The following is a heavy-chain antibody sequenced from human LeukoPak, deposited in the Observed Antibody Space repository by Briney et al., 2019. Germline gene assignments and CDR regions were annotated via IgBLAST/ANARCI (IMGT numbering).Heavy chain of an antibody. V-gene: IGHV3-21*01. J-gene: IGHJ4*02. Sequence: PGGSLRLSCDASGFPFNTYSMNWARQAPGKGLEWVSSIDSSGGYMFYADSVKGRFTISRDNAKNSLYLQMNSLRAEDTAVYYCARDGMIYYGSGHFDYWGQGTLVTVSS. D-gene: IGHD3-10*01. CDR3: ARDGMIYYGSGHFDY. CDR2: IDSSGGYM. CDR1: GFPFNTYS.